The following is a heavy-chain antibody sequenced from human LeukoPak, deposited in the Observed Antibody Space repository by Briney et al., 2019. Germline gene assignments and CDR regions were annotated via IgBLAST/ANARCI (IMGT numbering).Heavy chain of an antibody. V-gene: IGHV3-30*18. J-gene: IGHJ6*04. D-gene: IGHD3-16*02. Sequence: GGSLRLSCAASGFTFSSYGMHWVRQAPGKGLEWVAVISYDGSNKYYADSVKGRFTISRDNSKNTLYLQMNSLRAEDTAVYYCAKEGSFLWGMDAWGKGTTVTVSS. CDR2: ISYDGSNK. CDR1: GFTFSSYG. CDR3: AKEGSFLWGMDA.